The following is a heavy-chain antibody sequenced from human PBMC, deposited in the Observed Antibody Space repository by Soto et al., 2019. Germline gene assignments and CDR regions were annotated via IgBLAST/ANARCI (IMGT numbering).Heavy chain of an antibody. CDR1: GGTFSSYA. D-gene: IGHD6-19*01. J-gene: IGHJ4*02. CDR2: IIPIFGTA. V-gene: IGHV1-69*13. CDR3: AREAIAVAEIDY. Sequence: ASVKVSCKASGGTFSSYAISWVRQAPGQGLEWMGGIIPIFGTANYAQKFQGRVTITADESTSTAYMELSSLRSEDTAVYYCAREAIAVAEIDYWGQGTLVSVSS.